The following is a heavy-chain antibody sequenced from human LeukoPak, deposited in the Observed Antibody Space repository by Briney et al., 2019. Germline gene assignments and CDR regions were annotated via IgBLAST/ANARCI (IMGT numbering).Heavy chain of an antibody. J-gene: IGHJ4*02. V-gene: IGHV1-46*01. CDR3: ARDQEGFDY. CDR2: IYPRDGST. Sequence: ASVKVSCKASGYTFTSNYIHWVRQAPGQGLEWMGMIYPRDGSTSYAQKFQGRVTVTRDTSTSTVHMELSGLRSEDTAVYYCARDQEGFDYWGRGGMVAVSS. CDR1: GYTFTSNY.